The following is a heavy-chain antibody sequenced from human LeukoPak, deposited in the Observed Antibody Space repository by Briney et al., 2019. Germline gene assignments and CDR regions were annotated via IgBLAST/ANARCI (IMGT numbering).Heavy chain of an antibody. Sequence: GGSLRLSCAASGFTFSSYWMHWVRQAPGKGLVWVSRINTDGSSTSYADSVRGRFTISRDNAKNTLYLQMNSLRAEDTAVYYCARDAYSSSPKPDYWGQGTLVTVSS. CDR3: ARDAYSSSPKPDY. J-gene: IGHJ4*02. CDR2: INTDGSST. V-gene: IGHV3-74*01. CDR1: GFTFSSYW. D-gene: IGHD6-19*01.